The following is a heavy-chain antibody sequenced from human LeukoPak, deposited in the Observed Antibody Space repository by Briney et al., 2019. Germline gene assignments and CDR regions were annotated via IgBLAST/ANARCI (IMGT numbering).Heavy chain of an antibody. J-gene: IGHJ4*02. V-gene: IGHV3-7*01. D-gene: IGHD3-10*01. Sequence: GGSLRLSCAASGFTFSDTWMTWVRQAPGKGLEWVANINYDGGEKYYVDSVKGRFTISRDNAKNSLSLQMNSLRAEDTAVYYCAKYHYGSGTSFAYWGQGTLVTVSS. CDR2: INYDGGEK. CDR1: GFTFSDTW. CDR3: AKYHYGSGTSFAY.